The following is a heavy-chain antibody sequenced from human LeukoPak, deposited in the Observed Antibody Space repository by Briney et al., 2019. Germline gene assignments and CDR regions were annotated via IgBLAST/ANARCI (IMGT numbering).Heavy chain of an antibody. CDR3: ASPSYSYGAFDI. J-gene: IGHJ3*02. Sequence: GGSLRLSCAASGFSFSSYAMNWVRQAPGKGLEWVSAISGSGGSTYYADSVKGRFTISRDNPKNTLYLQMNSLRAEDTAVYYCASPSYSYGAFDIWGQGTMVTVPS. D-gene: IGHD5-18*01. CDR2: ISGSGGST. V-gene: IGHV3-23*01. CDR1: GFSFSSYA.